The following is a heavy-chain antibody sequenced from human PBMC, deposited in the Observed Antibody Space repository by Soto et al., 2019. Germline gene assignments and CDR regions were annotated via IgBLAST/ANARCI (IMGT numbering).Heavy chain of an antibody. CDR3: AKAYFVWSSEQPYYFDY. CDR1: GFTFSNYA. J-gene: IGHJ4*02. D-gene: IGHD3-16*01. CDR2: ISGSGGRS. Sequence: EVQLLDSGGGLVQPGGSLRLSCAASGFTFSNYAMTWVRQGPGKGLEWVSGISGSGGRSYYADSVKGRFTISRDNSTSTLYLQMNSLRAEATAVYYCAKAYFVWSSEQPYYFDYWGQGTLVTVSS. V-gene: IGHV3-23*01.